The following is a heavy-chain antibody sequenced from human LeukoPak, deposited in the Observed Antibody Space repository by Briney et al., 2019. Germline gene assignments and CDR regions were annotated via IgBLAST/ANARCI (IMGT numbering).Heavy chain of an antibody. V-gene: IGHV4-4*07. CDR1: GGSISSYY. CDR2: IYTSGST. CDR3: ARGPKIFRISIVVVPAARNWWFDP. J-gene: IGHJ5*02. Sequence: SETLSLTCTVSGGSISSYYWSWIRQPAGKGLEWIGRIYTSGSTNYNPSLKSRVTMSVDTFKNQFSLKLSSVTAADTAVYYCARGPKIFRISIVVVPAARNWWFDPWGQGTLVTVSS. D-gene: IGHD2-2*01.